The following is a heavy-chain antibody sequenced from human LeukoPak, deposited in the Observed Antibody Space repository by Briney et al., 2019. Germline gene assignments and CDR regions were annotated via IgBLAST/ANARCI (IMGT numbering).Heavy chain of an antibody. J-gene: IGHJ1*01. CDR3: ARGKDIVVVVAADKAAEYFQH. D-gene: IGHD2-15*01. Sequence: SVKVSCKASGGTFSSYAISWVRQAPGQGLEWMGGIIPIFGTANYAQKFQGRVTITTDESTSTAYMELSSLRSEDTAVYYCARGKDIVVVVAADKAAEYFQHWGQGTLVTVSS. CDR2: IIPIFGTA. V-gene: IGHV1-69*05. CDR1: GGTFSSYA.